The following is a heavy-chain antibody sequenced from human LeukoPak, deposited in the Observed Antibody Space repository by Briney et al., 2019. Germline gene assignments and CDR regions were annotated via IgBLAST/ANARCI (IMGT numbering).Heavy chain of an antibody. CDR3: ARAGGYCTNGVCSALDF. CDR2: IYHSGST. D-gene: IGHD2-8*01. CDR1: GGSISSSNW. Sequence: SETLSLTCAVSGGSISSSNWWSWVRQPPGKGLEWIGEIYHSGSTNYNPSLKSRVTISVDKSKNQFSLKLSSVTAADTAVYYCARAGGYCTNGVCSALDFWGQGTLVTVSS. V-gene: IGHV4-4*02. J-gene: IGHJ4*02.